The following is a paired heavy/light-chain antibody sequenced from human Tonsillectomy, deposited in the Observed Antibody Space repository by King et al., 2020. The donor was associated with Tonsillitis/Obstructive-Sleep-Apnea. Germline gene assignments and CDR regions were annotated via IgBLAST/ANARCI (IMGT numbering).Heavy chain of an antibody. CDR1: GFTFDNYI. J-gene: IGHJ3*02. CDR2: INWDGVTT. D-gene: IGHD2-2*03. CDR3: AKDGDVKWLSLDIGAFDI. V-gene: IGHV3-43*01. Sequence: EVQLVESGGVVVQPGGSLRLSCAASGFTFDNYIMHWVRQAPGKGLEWVSLINWDGVTTYYADSVKGRFTISRDNSKNSLYLQMNSVRTEDTALYYCAKDGDVKWLSLDIGAFDIWGQGTMVTVSS.
Light chain of an antibody. Sequence: EIVLTQSPGTLSLSPGERAILSCRASQSVSSTYLAWYQQKPGQAPRLLIYGASRRATGIPDRFSGSGSGTDFTLTISRLEPEDFAVYYCQQHGTSLGKGYTFGQGTKLEIK. CDR2: GAS. CDR3: QQHGTSLGKGYT. J-gene: IGKJ2*01. CDR1: QSVSSTY. V-gene: IGKV3-20*01.